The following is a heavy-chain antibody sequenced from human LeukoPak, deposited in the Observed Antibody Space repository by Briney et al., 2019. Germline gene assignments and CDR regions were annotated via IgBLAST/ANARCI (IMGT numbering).Heavy chain of an antibody. Sequence: PGGSLRLSCAASGFTFSSYNMNWVRQAPGKGLEWVSYISGSSSIISYADSVKGRFTISRDNAKSSLYLQMNSLRAEDTAVYYCARGNSRAFDIWGQGTMVTVSS. CDR3: ARGNSRAFDI. J-gene: IGHJ3*02. D-gene: IGHD4-23*01. CDR2: ISGSSSII. V-gene: IGHV3-48*01. CDR1: GFTFSSYN.